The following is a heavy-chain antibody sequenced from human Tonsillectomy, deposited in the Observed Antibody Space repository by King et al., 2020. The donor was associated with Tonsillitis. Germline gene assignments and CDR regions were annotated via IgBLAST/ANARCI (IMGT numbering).Heavy chain of an antibody. Sequence: VQLVESGAEVKKPGASVKVSCKASGYTFTSYDINWVRQATGQGLEWMAWMNPNSGNTGYAQKFQGRVTMTRNTSISTAYMELSSLRSEDTAVYYCARGVGYCSSTNCFLGSPYYYYYGIEVWGQGTTVTVSS. CDR3: ARGVGYCSSTNCFLGSPYYYYYGIEV. J-gene: IGHJ6*02. CDR2: MNPNSGNT. CDR1: GYTFTSYD. D-gene: IGHD2-2*01. V-gene: IGHV1-8*02.